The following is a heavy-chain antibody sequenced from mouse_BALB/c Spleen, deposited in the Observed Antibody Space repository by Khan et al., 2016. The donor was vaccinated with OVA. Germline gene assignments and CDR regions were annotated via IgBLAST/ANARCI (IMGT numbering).Heavy chain of an antibody. CDR3: ARLAYYYNSEGFAY. D-gene: IGHD1-1*01. CDR2: INTGGAYT. CDR1: GFTFSTYG. Sequence: EVQLVESGGDFARPGGSLKLSCAASGFTFSTYGMSWVRQTPDKRLEWVATINTGGAYTYYPDTVKGRFTISRDNAKNTLYLQLSSLKSEDTAIYYCARLAYYYNSEGFAYWGRGTLVTVSA. J-gene: IGHJ3*01. V-gene: IGHV5-6*01.